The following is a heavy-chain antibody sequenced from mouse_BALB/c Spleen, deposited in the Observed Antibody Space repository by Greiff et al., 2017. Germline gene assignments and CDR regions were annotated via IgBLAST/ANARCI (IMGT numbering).Heavy chain of an antibody. Sequence: EVMLVESGGGLVKPGGSLKLSCAASGFTFSDYYMYWVRQTPEKRLEWVATISDGGSYTYYPDSVKGRFTISRDNAKNNLYLQMSSLKSEDTAMYYCAREITTSDYAMVYWGQGTSVTVSS. J-gene: IGHJ4*01. CDR1: GFTFSDYY. CDR2: ISDGGSYT. CDR3: AREITTSDYAMVY. D-gene: IGHD2-4*01. V-gene: IGHV5-4*02.